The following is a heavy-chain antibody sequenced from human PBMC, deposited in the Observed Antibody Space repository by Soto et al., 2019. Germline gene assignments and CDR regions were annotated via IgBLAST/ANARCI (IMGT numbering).Heavy chain of an antibody. CDR1: GYTLTSYG. V-gene: IGHV1-18*01. Sequence: QVRLEQSGPEVKKTGASVKVSCKASGYTLTSYGSSWVRQAHGQGLECMGWINIYSGDANYAQRFQDRVPMTRDTSTNTVYREMRSLRSDDTAVYYCARALYYYDKSGLAYWGQGTLVTVSS. D-gene: IGHD3-22*01. CDR2: INIYSGDA. J-gene: IGHJ4*02. CDR3: ARALYYYDKSGLAY.